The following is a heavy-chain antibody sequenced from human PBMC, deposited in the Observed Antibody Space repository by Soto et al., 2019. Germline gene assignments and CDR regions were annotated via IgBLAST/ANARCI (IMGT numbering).Heavy chain of an antibody. CDR2: IIPILGTA. D-gene: IGHD3-9*01. J-gene: IGHJ4*01. CDR1: GGTFSSYA. V-gene: IGHV1-69*10. Sequence: SVKVSCKASGGTFSSYAISWVRQAPGQGLEWMEGIIPILGTANYAQKVQGRVTMAMDTSTATAYMELGGLTSDDTAVYYCARRILGSILGIGDYWGHGTLVTVSS. CDR3: ARRILGSILGIGDY.